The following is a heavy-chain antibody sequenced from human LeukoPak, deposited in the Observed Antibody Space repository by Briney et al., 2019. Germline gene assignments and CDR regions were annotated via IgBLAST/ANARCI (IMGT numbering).Heavy chain of an antibody. V-gene: IGHV3-23*01. CDR3: AKGYCSSTSCHFHYYGMDV. Sequence: GGSLRLSCAASGFTFSSYAMSWVRQTPGKGLEWVSAISGSGGFTYYADSVKGRFTISRDNSKNTQYLQMNSLRAEDTAVYYCAKGYCSSTSCHFHYYGMDVWGQGTTVTVSS. CDR2: ISGSGGFT. D-gene: IGHD2-2*01. CDR1: GFTFSSYA. J-gene: IGHJ6*02.